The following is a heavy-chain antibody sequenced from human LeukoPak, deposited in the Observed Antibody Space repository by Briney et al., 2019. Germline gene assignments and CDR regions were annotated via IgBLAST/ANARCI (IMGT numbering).Heavy chain of an antibody. Sequence: ASVKVSCKASGYTFTGYYMHWVRQAPGQGLEWMGWINPNSGGTNYAQKFQGRVTMTRDTSISTAYMELSRLRSDDTAVYYCARDGQWLDLENFDYWGQGTLVTVSS. D-gene: IGHD6-19*01. J-gene: IGHJ4*02. V-gene: IGHV1-2*02. CDR3: ARDGQWLDLENFDY. CDR1: GYTFTGYY. CDR2: INPNSGGT.